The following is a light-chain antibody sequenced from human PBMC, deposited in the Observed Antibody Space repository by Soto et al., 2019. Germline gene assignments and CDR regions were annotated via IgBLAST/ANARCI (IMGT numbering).Light chain of an antibody. V-gene: IGKV3-15*01. CDR2: DAS. Sequence: EIVMTQSPATLSVSPGERATLSWRASQSVSSNFAWYQQKPGQAPRLLIYDASTRATGIPARFSGSGSGTEFTLTISSLQSEDFAVYYCQQYKKWPRTFGHGTK. CDR3: QQYKKWPRT. CDR1: QSVSSN. J-gene: IGKJ1*01.